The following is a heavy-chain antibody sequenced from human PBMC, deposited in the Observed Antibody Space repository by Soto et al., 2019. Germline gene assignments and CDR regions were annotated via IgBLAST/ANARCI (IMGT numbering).Heavy chain of an antibody. V-gene: IGHV4-59*01. J-gene: IGHJ4*02. D-gene: IGHD6-13*01. CDR3: ARVPAAAGVDY. CDR2: IYYSGST. CDR1: GGSISSYY. Sequence: PSETLSLTCTVSGGSISSYYLSWIRQPPGKGLEWIGYIYYSGSTNYNPSLKSRVTISVDTSKNRFSLKLSSVTAADTAVYYCARVPAAAGVDYWGQGTLVTVYS.